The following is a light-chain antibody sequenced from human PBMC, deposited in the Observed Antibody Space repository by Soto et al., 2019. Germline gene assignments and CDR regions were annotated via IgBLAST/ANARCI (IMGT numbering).Light chain of an antibody. CDR2: EDS. Sequence: QSALTQPASVSGSPGQSITISCTGTSSDFGSYNLVSWYQQHPGKAPKLMIYEDSKRPSGVSNRFSGSKSGNTASLTISGLQAEDEADYYCCSYAGSSTHVFGTGTKLTVL. CDR3: CSYAGSSTHV. V-gene: IGLV2-23*01. J-gene: IGLJ1*01. CDR1: SSDFGSYNL.